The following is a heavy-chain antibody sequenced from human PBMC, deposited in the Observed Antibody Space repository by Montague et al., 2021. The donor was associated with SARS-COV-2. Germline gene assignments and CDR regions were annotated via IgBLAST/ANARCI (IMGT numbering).Heavy chain of an antibody. D-gene: IGHD5-12*01. CDR1: GGSFSGYY. V-gene: IGHV4-34*01. J-gene: IGHJ4*02. CDR2: INHSGST. Sequence: SETLSLTCVVYGGSFSGYYWNWIRQPPGKGLEWIGEINHSGSTNYNPSLKSRVTISVDTSNNQFSLKLTSVTAADTAVYYCARGPTNNIGMVATRLDYWGQGTLVTVSS. CDR3: ARGPTNNIGMVATRLDY.